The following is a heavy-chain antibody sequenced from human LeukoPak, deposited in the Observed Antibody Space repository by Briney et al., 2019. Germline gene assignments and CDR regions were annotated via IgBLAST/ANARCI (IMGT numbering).Heavy chain of an antibody. CDR3: ARGGYMAEAKDDYYYYMDV. D-gene: IGHD6-13*01. V-gene: IGHV1-69*05. CDR1: GGTFISYA. J-gene: IGHJ6*03. CDR2: IIPIFGTA. Sequence: ASXXVSCKASGGTFISYAISWVGQAPGQGRERRGGIIPIFGTANYAQKFQGRVTITTDEYTSTDYMELRSRRSEDTAVYYCARGGYMAEAKDDYYYYMDVWGKGTTVTVSS.